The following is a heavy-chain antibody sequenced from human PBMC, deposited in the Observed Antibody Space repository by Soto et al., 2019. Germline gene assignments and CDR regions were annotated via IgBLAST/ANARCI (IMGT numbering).Heavy chain of an antibody. D-gene: IGHD6-13*01. CDR1: GGSISSSSYY. CDR3: ARMAKYSSSWYGSYYYYMDV. CDR2: IYYSGST. J-gene: IGHJ6*03. Sequence: SETLSLTCTVSGGSISSSSYYWGRIRQPPRKGLEWIGSIYYSGSTYYNPSLKSRVTISVDTSKNQFSLKLSSVTAADTAVYYCARMAKYSSSWYGSYYYYMDVWGKGTTVTVSS. V-gene: IGHV4-39*01.